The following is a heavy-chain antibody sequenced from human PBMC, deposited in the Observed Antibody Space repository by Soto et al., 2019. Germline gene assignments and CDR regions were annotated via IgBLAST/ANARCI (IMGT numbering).Heavy chain of an antibody. Sequence: SETLSLTCTVSGGSISSYYWSWIRQPPGKGLEWIGYIYYSGSTNYNPSLKSRVTISVDTSKNQFSLKLSSVTAADTAVYYCARDGAAGHYYYYGMDVWGQGTTVTV. CDR2: IYYSGST. D-gene: IGHD6-13*01. CDR3: ARDGAAGHYYYYGMDV. J-gene: IGHJ6*02. CDR1: GGSISSYY. V-gene: IGHV4-59*01.